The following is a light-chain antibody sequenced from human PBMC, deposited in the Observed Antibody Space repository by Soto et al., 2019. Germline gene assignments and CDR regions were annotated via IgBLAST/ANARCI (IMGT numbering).Light chain of an antibody. CDR3: QQYDNLPLT. CDR1: QDISNY. J-gene: IGKJ4*01. Sequence: DIQMTQSPSSLSASVGDRVTITCQARQDISNYLNWYQQKPGKPPKLLIYDASYLETGVPSRFSGSGSGTDFTFAISSLQPEDIATYYCQQYDNLPLTFGGGSKVEIK. CDR2: DAS. V-gene: IGKV1-33*01.